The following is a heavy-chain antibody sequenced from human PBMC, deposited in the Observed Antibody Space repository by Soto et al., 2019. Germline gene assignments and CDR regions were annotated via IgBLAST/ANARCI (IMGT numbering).Heavy chain of an antibody. V-gene: IGHV3-7*01. CDR2: IKQDGSEK. J-gene: IGHJ6*02. D-gene: IGHD5-18*01. Sequence: GGSLRLSCAASGFTFSRYWMSWVRQAPVKGLEWVANIKQDGSEKNYVDSVKGRLTISRDSAKNSLFLQVNSLRAEDTAVYYCARASDTARHYYYYGMDVWGQGTTVTVSS. CDR3: ARASDTARHYYYYGMDV. CDR1: GFTFSRYW.